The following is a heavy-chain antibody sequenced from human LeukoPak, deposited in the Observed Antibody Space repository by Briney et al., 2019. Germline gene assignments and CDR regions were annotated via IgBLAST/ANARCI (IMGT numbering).Heavy chain of an antibody. V-gene: IGHV3-21*01. J-gene: IGHJ4*02. CDR1: EFTFSSYN. Sequence: GGSLRLSCAASEFTFSSYNMNWVRQAPGKGLEWVSSISSSGTYIYYADSVKGRFTISRDNAKNSLYLQMNSLRAEDTAVYYCARDRLYSYGYDPHYFDYWGQGTLVTVSS. D-gene: IGHD5-18*01. CDR3: ARDRLYSYGYDPHYFDY. CDR2: ISSSGTYI.